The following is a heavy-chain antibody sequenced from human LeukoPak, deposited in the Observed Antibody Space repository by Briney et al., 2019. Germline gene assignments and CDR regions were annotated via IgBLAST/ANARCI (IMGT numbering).Heavy chain of an antibody. D-gene: IGHD3-22*01. CDR3: ARAVEANYYDSSGYFDY. V-gene: IGHV4-30-2*01. J-gene: IGHJ4*02. Sequence: SETLSLTCAVSGGSISSGGYSWSWIRQPPGKGLEWIGYIYHSGSTYYNPSLKSRVTISVDRSKNQFSLKLSSVTAADTAVYYCARAVEANYYDSSGYFDYWGQGTLVTVSS. CDR1: GGSISSGGYS. CDR2: IYHSGST.